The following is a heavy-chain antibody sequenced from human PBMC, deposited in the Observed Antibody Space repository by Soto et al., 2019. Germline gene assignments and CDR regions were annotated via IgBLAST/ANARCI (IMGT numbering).Heavy chain of an antibody. V-gene: IGHV4-59*08. Sequence: SETLSLTCTVSGGSISSYYWSWIRQPPGKGLEWIGYIYYSGSTNYNPSLKSRVTISVDTSKNQFSLKLNSVTAADTAVYYCARGPSIFGVVTFYYYYMDVWGKGTTVTVSS. J-gene: IGHJ6*03. CDR2: IYYSGST. D-gene: IGHD3-3*01. CDR3: ARGPSIFGVVTFYYYYMDV. CDR1: GGSISSYY.